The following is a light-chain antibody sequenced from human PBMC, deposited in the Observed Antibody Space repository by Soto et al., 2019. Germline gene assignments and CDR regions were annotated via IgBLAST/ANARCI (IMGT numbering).Light chain of an antibody. CDR1: QSISSW. CDR2: DGS. V-gene: IGKV1-5*01. J-gene: IGKJ1*01. CDR3: QHYKTYSRT. Sequence: DIQKTQSPSTLSASVGDRVTITCRASQSISSWLAWYQQKPGKAPKLLIYDGSSFESGVPSRFSGSGSGTEFTLTISSLQPDDSATYYCQHYKTYSRTFGQGTKVDIK.